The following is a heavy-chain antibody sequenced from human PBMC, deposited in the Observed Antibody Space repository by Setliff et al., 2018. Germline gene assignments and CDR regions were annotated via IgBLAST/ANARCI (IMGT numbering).Heavy chain of an antibody. V-gene: IGHV4-34*11. Sequence: PSETLSLTCAVYGGSFSGYHWGWIRQPPGKGLEWIGFMHYSGSTNYNPSLESRVSISVDTSKNQFSLNLSSVTAADTAVYYCVRDQGRRGWFDAWGQGTLVTVSS. CDR1: GGSFSGYH. CDR2: MHYSGST. CDR3: VRDQGRRGWFDA. J-gene: IGHJ5*02.